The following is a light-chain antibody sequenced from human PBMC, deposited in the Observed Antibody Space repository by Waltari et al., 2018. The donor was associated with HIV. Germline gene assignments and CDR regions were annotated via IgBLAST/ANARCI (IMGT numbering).Light chain of an antibody. CDR1: QDIFYSSTNKNY. J-gene: IGKJ4*01. V-gene: IGKV4-1*01. CDR2: WAT. CDR3: QQYYITPLT. Sequence: DIVMTQSPDSLAVPLGERATINCKSSQDIFYSSTNKNYLAWYQQKPGQPPKLLICWATTRESGVPDRIIGSGSGTDITRTISSLQAADVAVYYCQQYYITPLTCGGGTQVEIK.